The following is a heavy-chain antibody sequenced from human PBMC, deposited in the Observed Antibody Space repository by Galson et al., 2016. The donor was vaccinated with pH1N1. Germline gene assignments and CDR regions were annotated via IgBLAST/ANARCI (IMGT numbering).Heavy chain of an antibody. D-gene: IGHD3-10*01. CDR2: ISGRGGNI. CDR3: TRDRSQEFLHLTMAGFDV. CDR1: GFTFKNYV. J-gene: IGHJ3*01. Sequence: SLRLSCAASGFTFKNYVMSWVRQGPGKGLEWVSGISGRGGNIYYIDSVKGRFTISRDNFKNTLYLETKNLRADDTAIYYCTRDRSQEFLHLTMAGFDVWGQGIMVTVSA. V-gene: IGHV3-23*01.